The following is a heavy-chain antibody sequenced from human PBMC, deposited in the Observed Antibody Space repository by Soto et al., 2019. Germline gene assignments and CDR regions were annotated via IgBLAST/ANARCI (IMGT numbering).Heavy chain of an antibody. CDR2: AQPGHSDT. CDR3: ASHGYSSSWYPDH. Sequence: GESLKISCQGSGYRFSSFWIGWVRQMPGKGLEWMGIAQPGHSDTRYSPAFQGHVTISADESTNTAYLQWSSLRASDTAMYFCASHGYSSSWYPDHWGQGTRVTVCS. D-gene: IGHD6-13*01. J-gene: IGHJ4*02. V-gene: IGHV5-51*01. CDR1: GYRFSSFW.